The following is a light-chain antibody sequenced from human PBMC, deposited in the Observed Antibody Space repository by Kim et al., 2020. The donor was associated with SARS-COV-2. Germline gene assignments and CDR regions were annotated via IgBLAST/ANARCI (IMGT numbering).Light chain of an antibody. CDR2: GAS. J-gene: IGKJ2*01. V-gene: IGKV3-20*01. CDR3: QQYGSSSYT. Sequence: LMPGERATLSCTASQSVSSSYLAWYQQKPGQAPRLLIYGASSRATGIPDRFSGSGSGTDFTLTISRLEPEDFAVYYCQQYGSSSYTFGQGTKLEI. CDR1: QSVSSSY.